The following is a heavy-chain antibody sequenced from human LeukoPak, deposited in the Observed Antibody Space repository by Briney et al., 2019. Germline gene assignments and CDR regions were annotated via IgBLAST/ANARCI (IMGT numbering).Heavy chain of an antibody. J-gene: IGHJ4*02. D-gene: IGHD3-22*01. V-gene: IGHV1-2*02. CDR1: GYTFTGCY. Sequence: ASVKVSCKASGYTFTGCYMHWVRQAPGQGLEWMGWINPNSGGTNYAQKFQGRVTMTRDTSISTAYMELSRLRSDDTAVYYCARGRYYYDSSGYENFDYWGQGTLVTVSS. CDR2: INPNSGGT. CDR3: ARGRYYYDSSGYENFDY.